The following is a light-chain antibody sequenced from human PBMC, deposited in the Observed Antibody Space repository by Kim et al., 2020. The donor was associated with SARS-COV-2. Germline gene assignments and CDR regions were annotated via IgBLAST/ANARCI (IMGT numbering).Light chain of an antibody. V-gene: IGKV3-15*01. CDR2: GAS. CDR3: QQYSRWPPYI. J-gene: IGKJ2*01. CDR1: PSVGPL. Sequence: SPGGRAPPSCRASPSVGPLLGLYPLRPGQAPRPLIYGASTGAPGVPARFSGRGSGTEFPLPLPRPQSGDFAVYFCQQYSRWPPYIFGQGPNLEI.